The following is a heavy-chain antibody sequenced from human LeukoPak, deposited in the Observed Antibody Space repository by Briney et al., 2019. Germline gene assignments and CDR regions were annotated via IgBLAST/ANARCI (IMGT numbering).Heavy chain of an antibody. CDR3: ARDRGYSTFDN. CDR1: GFPFSNNW. CDR2: MKEDGGEI. V-gene: IGHV3-7*01. D-gene: IGHD4-23*01. Sequence: GGSLRLSCAASGFPFSNNWRSWVRQAPGKGREWVANMKEDGGEINYVDSVKGRFTISRDNAKNSLYLHMNSLRVEDTAVYYCARDRGYSTFDNWGQGTLVTVSS. J-gene: IGHJ5*02.